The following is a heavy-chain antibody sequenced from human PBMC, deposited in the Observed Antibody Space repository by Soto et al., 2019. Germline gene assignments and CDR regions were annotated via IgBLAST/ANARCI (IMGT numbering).Heavy chain of an antibody. D-gene: IGHD6-19*01. CDR3: ARDLASSGWYPRGIPVVPYGMDV. CDR2: INAGNGNT. J-gene: IGHJ6*02. V-gene: IGHV1-3*01. Sequence: GASVKVSCKASGYTFTSYAMHWVRQAPGQRLEWMGWINAGNGNTKYSQKFQGRVTITRDTSASTAYMELSSLRSEDTAVYYCARDLASSGWYPRGIPVVPYGMDVWGQGTTVTVSS. CDR1: GYTFTSYA.